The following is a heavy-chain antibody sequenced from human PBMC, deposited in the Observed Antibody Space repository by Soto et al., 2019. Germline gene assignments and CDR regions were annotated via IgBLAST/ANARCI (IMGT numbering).Heavy chain of an antibody. D-gene: IGHD7-27*01. J-gene: IGHJ6*03. CDR1: GFSCTDHH. CDR3: ARNLRLGGYYMDV. V-gene: IGHV3-72*01. CDR2: SRDKINGYTT. Sequence: EVQLVESGGGLVQPGGSLRLSCSASGFSCTDHHMDWVRQAPGKGLEWVGRSRDKINGYTTEYAASVKGRFTISRDESQHSLYLQMNSLKTEDTAMYYCARNLRLGGYYMDVWGKGTTVSLSS.